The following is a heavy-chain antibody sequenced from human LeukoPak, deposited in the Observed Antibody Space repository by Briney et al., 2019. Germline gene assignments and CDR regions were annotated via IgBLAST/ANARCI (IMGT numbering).Heavy chain of an antibody. Sequence: GGSLRLSCAASGVTFSSYGMHWVRQAPGKGLEWVAFIRYDGSNKYYADSVKGRFTISRDNSKNTLYLQMNSLRAEDTAVYYCAKDHCSSTSCYYFDYWGQGTLVTVSS. D-gene: IGHD2-2*01. CDR1: GVTFSSYG. J-gene: IGHJ4*02. CDR2: IRYDGSNK. CDR3: AKDHCSSTSCYYFDY. V-gene: IGHV3-30*02.